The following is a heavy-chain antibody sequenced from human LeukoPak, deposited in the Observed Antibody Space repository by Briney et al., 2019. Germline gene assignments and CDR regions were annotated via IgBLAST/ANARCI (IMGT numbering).Heavy chain of an antibody. CDR2: ISSRDNLI. V-gene: IGHV3-11*01. D-gene: IGHD3-10*01. J-gene: IGHJ4*02. CDR1: GFTVSSNY. CDR3: AREQWFRWEF. Sequence: GGSLRLSCAASGFTVSSNYMSWVRQAPGKGLEWVSYISSRDNLIYYADSVKGRFTISTDNAKNAVFLQLNRLTVEDTAVYYCAREQWFRWEFWGQGVLVTVSS.